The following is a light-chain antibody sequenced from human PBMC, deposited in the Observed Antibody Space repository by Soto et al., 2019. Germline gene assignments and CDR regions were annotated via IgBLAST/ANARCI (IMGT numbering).Light chain of an antibody. CDR1: SSDVGGYHY. Sequence: QSALTQPRSVSGSPGQSVIISCTGTSSDVGGYHYVSWYQQHPGKAPKLMIYDVSKRPSGVPDRFSGSKSGNTASLTISGLQAEDEADYYCCSYAGSYKGYVFGTGTKLTVL. V-gene: IGLV2-11*01. CDR3: CSYAGSYKGYV. CDR2: DVS. J-gene: IGLJ1*01.